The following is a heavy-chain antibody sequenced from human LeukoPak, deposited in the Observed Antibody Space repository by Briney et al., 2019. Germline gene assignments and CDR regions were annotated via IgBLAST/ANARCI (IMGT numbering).Heavy chain of an antibody. CDR2: INPSGGST. CDR1: GGTFSSYA. Sequence: ASVKVSCKASGGTFSSYAISWVRQAPGQGLEWMGIINPSGGSTSYAQKFQGRVTMTRDTSTSTVYMELSSLRSEDTAVYYCARGKLAYSGSPTRVLDYWGQGNLVTVSS. CDR3: ARGKLAYSGSPTRVLDY. V-gene: IGHV1-46*01. J-gene: IGHJ4*02. D-gene: IGHD1-26*01.